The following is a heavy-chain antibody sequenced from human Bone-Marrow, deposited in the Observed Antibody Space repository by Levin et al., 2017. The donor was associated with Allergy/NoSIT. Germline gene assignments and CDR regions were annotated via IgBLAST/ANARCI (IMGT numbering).Heavy chain of an antibody. Sequence: GESLKISCEASGYTFTSYGITWVRQAPGEGLEWMGWISPYDGDTDYAQSLRGRLSMTTDTSTNTASMELRSLRSDDTAVYYCARDTAPYYYHSGGYNVWGQGTLVTVSS. CDR3: ARDTAPYYYHSGGYNV. CDR2: ISPYDGDT. D-gene: IGHD3-16*01. V-gene: IGHV1-18*01. CDR1: GYTFTSYG. J-gene: IGHJ4*02.